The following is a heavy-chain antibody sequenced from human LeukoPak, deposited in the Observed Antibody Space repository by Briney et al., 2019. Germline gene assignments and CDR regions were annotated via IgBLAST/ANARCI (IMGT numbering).Heavy chain of an antibody. J-gene: IGHJ4*02. V-gene: IGHV4-34*01. CDR1: SGSFSPYY. Sequence: SETLSLTCTVSSGSFSPYYWSWLRQPPGKGLEWIGQVHHSGGTYYSPSLKSRVTISLDTSKRYFSLTLNSVTAADTAVYYCASGSGSYRTGYWGQGTLLTVFS. CDR3: ASGSGSYRTGY. CDR2: VHHSGGT. D-gene: IGHD1-26*01.